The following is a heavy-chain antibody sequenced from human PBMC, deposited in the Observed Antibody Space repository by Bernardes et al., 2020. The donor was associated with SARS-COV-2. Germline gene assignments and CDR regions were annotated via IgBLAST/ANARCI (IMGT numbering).Heavy chain of an antibody. CDR3: AREGAYDSSGYYYKDY. CDR2: ISSSSSTI. CDR1: GFTFSSYS. D-gene: IGHD3-22*01. Sequence: GGSLRLSCAASGFTFSSYSMNWVRQAPGKGLEWVSYISSSSSTIYYADSVKGRFTISRDNAKNSLYLQMNSLRAEDTAVYYCAREGAYDSSGYYYKDYWGQGTLVTVSS. J-gene: IGHJ4*02. V-gene: IGHV3-48*01.